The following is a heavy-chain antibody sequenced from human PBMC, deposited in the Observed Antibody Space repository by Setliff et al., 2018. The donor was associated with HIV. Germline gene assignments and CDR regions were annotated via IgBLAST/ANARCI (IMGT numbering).Heavy chain of an antibody. D-gene: IGHD3-3*01. Sequence: SVKVSCKASGGTFSSFGISWVRQAPGQGLEWMGGITPMFGTANYAQKFQGRVTITADESTSTAYMELSSLRSEDTAVYYCARAAKSGAWTYYDFWSGYSYYYYMDVWGKGTTVTVSS. V-gene: IGHV1-69*13. CDR2: ITPMFGTA. CDR3: ARAAKSGAWTYYDFWSGYSYYYYMDV. CDR1: GGTFSSFG. J-gene: IGHJ6*03.